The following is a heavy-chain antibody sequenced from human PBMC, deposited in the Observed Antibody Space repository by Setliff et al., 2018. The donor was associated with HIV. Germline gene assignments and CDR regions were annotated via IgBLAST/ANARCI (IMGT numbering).Heavy chain of an antibody. J-gene: IGHJ6*03. V-gene: IGHV3-23*01. D-gene: IGHD2-15*01. CDR1: GFTFSSHA. CDR3: AKDGGGDYYSYMDV. CDR2: ISGSGVNK. Sequence: GGSLSLTCAARGFTFSSHAMNWVRQAPGKGLGWVSSISGSGVNKYYADSVKGRFTISRDNFKNTLYIQMNSRRAEDTAVYYCAKDGGGDYYSYMDVWGKGTTVTVSS.